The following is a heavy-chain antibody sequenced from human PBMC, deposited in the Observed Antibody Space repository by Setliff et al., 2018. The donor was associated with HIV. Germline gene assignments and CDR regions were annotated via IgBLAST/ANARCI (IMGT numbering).Heavy chain of an antibody. V-gene: IGHV3-49*04. CDR2: IRSKAHGGTT. J-gene: IGHJ4*02. Sequence: SCKASGGTFSSYAISWVRQAPGQGLEWMGGIIRSKAHGGTTEYAASVEVRFIISRDDSKSIAYLQMNSLKTEDTAVYYCTRSNWGSTPDFDYWGQGTMVTVSS. CDR1: GGTFSSYA. CDR3: TRSNWGSTPDFDY. D-gene: IGHD7-27*01.